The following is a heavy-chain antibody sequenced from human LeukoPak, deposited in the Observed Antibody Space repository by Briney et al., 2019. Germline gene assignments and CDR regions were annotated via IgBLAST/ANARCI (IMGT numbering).Heavy chain of an antibody. J-gene: IGHJ6*02. CDR1: GFTFSSYA. CDR2: INSDGSST. CDR3: ARDPPRTRLYYYYYGMDV. V-gene: IGHV3-74*01. Sequence: GGSLRLSCAASGFTFSSYAMHWVRQAPGRGLVWVSRINSDGSSTSYADSVKGRFTISRDNAKNTLYLQMNSLRAEDTAVYYCARDPPRTRLYYYYYGMDVWGQGTTVTVSS.